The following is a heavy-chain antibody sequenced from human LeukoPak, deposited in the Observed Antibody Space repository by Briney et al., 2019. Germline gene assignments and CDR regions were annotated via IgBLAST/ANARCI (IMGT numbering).Heavy chain of an antibody. D-gene: IGHD3-10*01. J-gene: IGHJ4*02. CDR1: GYTFTSYD. V-gene: IGHV1-8*01. CDR2: MNPNSGNT. Sequence: ASVKVSCKASGYTFTSYDINWVRQATGQGLEWMGWMNPNSGNTGYAQKFQGRVTMTRNTSISTAYMELSSLRSEDTAVYYCARGSPVGYYYGSGDYFDYWGQGTLVTVPS. CDR3: ARGSPVGYYYGSGDYFDY.